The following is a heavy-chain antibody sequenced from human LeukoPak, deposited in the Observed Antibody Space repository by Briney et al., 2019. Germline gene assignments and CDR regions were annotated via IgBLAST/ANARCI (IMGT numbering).Heavy chain of an antibody. CDR3: ARESKRGYYDSSPSALDI. CDR1: GGSISSYY. CDR2: IYTSGST. J-gene: IGHJ3*02. V-gene: IGHV4-4*07. Sequence: SETLSLTCTVSGGSISSYYWSWIRQPAGKGLEWIGRIYTSGSTNYNPSLKSRVTISVDTSKNQFSLKLSSVTAADTAVYYCARESKRGYYDSSPSALDIWGQGTMVTVSS. D-gene: IGHD3-22*01.